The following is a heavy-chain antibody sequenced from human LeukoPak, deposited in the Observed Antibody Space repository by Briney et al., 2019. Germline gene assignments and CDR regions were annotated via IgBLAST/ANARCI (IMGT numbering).Heavy chain of an antibody. V-gene: IGHV3-21*01. CDR3: TRDGVAWSRDY. CDR2: IGNSGTYI. D-gene: IGHD2-8*01. J-gene: IGHJ4*02. Sequence: GGSLRLACAASGVSFNIYGMTWVRQAPGNGLEWVATIGNSGTYIHYGDSVKGRFTISRDTAKSPLYLQMDSLRVEDTAIYYCTRDGVAWSRDYWGQGTLVTVSS. CDR1: GVSFNIYG.